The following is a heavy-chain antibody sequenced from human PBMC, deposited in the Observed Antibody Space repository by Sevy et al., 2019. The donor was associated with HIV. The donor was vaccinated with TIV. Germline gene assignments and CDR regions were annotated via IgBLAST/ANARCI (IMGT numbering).Heavy chain of an antibody. Sequence: GGSLILSCAASGFTFSSYGMHWVRHAPGKGLEWVAFIRYDGNNKYYTGSVKGRFTISRDNSKNTLYLQMNSLRAEDTAVYYCAKGREQGYYYGMDVWGQGTTVTVSS. CDR3: AKGREQGYYYGMDV. D-gene: IGHD1-26*01. CDR2: IRYDGNNK. J-gene: IGHJ6*02. V-gene: IGHV3-30*02. CDR1: GFTFSSYG.